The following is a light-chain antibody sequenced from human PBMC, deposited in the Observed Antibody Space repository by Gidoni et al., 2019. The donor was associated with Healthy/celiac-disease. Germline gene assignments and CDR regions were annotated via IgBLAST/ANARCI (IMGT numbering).Light chain of an antibody. Sequence: DIVMTQSPLSLPVTPGEPSSISCRSSQSLLHSNGYNYLDWYLQKPGQSPQLLIYLGSNRASGVPDRFSGSGSGTDFTLKISRVEAEDVGVYYCMQALQTAITVXQXTRLEIK. CDR1: QSLLHSNGYNY. CDR2: LGS. CDR3: MQALQTAIT. V-gene: IGKV2-28*01. J-gene: IGKJ5*01.